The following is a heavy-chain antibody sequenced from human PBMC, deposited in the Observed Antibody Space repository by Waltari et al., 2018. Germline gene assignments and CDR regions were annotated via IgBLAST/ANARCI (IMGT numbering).Heavy chain of an antibody. V-gene: IGHV5-51*03. CDR1: GYTFTSYW. CDR3: ARAVDGLSNPHHLDY. D-gene: IGHD4-4*01. CDR2: ISPGDAGT. Sequence: DVLLVQSGAEVKKPGESLKISCEGSGYTFTSYWIAWVRQMPGKGLEYMGIISPGDAGTRYSPSFQGPVTISSGKSHTPAYLQWGSLEASDTGLYYCARAVDGLSNPHHLDYWVQGTLVTVSS. J-gene: IGHJ4*02.